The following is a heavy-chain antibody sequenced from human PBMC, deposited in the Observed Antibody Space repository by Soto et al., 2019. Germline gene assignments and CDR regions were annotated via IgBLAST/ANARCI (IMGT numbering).Heavy chain of an antibody. D-gene: IGHD6-6*01. CDR1: GGSISSGGYY. CDR3: ERGGLAAARLY. CDR2: IYYSGST. J-gene: IGHJ4*02. Sequence: QVQLQESGPGLVKPSQTLSLTCTVSGGSISSGGYYWSWIRQHPGKGLEWIGFIYYSGSTYYNPSPKSRVTISVDPSKNQFSLKLSSVTAADTAVYYCERGGLAAARLYWGQGTLVTVSS. V-gene: IGHV4-31*03.